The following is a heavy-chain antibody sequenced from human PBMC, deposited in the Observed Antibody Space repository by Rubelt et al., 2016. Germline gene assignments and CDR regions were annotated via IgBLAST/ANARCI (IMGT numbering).Heavy chain of an antibody. CDR2: IYYSGST. J-gene: IGHJ4*02. Sequence: QLQLQESGPGLVKPSETLSLTCTVSGGSISSSSYYWGWIRQPPGKGLEWIGSIYYSGSTYYNPSLKSRVTISVDTARSQCSLKLSSVTAADTAVYYCASRGRYYGSGSYPPRTGIVDYWGQGTLVTVSS. V-gene: IGHV4-39*07. D-gene: IGHD3-10*01. CDR3: ASRGRYYGSGSYPPRTGIVDY. CDR1: GGSISSSSYY.